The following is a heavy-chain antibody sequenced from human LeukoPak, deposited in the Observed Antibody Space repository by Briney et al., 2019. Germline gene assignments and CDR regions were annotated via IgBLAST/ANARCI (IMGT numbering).Heavy chain of an antibody. Sequence: GGSLRLSCAASGFTFSSYSMNWVRQAPGKGLEWVSSISSSSSYIYYADSVKGRFTISRDNAKNSLYLQMNSLRAEDTAVYYCASEKEDYYDFYGSRFHWFDPWGQGTLVTVSS. CDR2: ISSSSSYI. CDR1: GFTFSSYS. V-gene: IGHV3-21*01. D-gene: IGHD3-22*01. J-gene: IGHJ5*02. CDR3: ASEKEDYYDFYGSRFHWFDP.